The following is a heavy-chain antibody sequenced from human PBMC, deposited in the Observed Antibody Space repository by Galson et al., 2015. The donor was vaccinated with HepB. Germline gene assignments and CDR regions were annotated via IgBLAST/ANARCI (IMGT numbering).Heavy chain of an antibody. CDR2: ISAYNGNR. Sequence: SVKVSCKASGYSFSGYGITWVRQAPGQGLEWMGWISAYNGNRNYAQKFQGRVTMTTDTSTSTAHMELTSLTSDDAAVYYCARVATAYHYYFDGWDTGTTVTVSS. CDR3: ARVATAYHYYFDG. J-gene: IGHJ6*03. CDR1: GYSFSGYG. V-gene: IGHV1-18*01.